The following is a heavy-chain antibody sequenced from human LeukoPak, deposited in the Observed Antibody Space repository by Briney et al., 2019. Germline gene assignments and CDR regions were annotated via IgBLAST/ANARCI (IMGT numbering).Heavy chain of an antibody. CDR2: INPNSGGT. J-gene: IGHJ4*02. CDR3: ARGSQWFGELYPFDY. D-gene: IGHD3-10*01. Sequence: ASVKVFCKASGYTFTGYYMHWVRQAPGQGLEWMGWINPNSGGTNYAQKFQGRVTMTRDTSISTAYMELSRLRSDDTAVYYCARGSQWFGELYPFDYWGQGTLVTVSS. V-gene: IGHV1-2*02. CDR1: GYTFTGYY.